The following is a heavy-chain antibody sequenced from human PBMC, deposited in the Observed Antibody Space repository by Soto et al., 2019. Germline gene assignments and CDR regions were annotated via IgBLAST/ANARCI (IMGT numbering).Heavy chain of an antibody. D-gene: IGHD1-26*01. CDR2: INSDGSST. CDR1: GFTFSSYW. V-gene: IGHV3-74*01. CDR3: ARDAWEILTGYYYGMDV. J-gene: IGHJ6*02. Sequence: PGWSLRLSCAASGFTFSSYWMHWVRQAPGKGLVWVSRINSDGSSTSYADSVKGRFTISRDNAKNTLYLQMNSLRAEDTAVYYCARDAWEILTGYYYGMDVWGQGTTVTLSS.